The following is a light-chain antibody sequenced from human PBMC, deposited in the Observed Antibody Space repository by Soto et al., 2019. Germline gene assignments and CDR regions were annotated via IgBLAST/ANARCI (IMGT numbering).Light chain of an antibody. CDR1: QSFSSIY. J-gene: IGKJ2*01. CDR3: QQYGSSPPDT. V-gene: IGKV3-20*01. Sequence: EIVLTQSPGTLSLSPGERATLSCRASQSFSSIYFAWYQQKPGQAPRLLIYGASSRATGIPERFSGSGSGTDFTLTISRLEPEDFAVYYCQQYGSSPPDTFGHGTKLEIK. CDR2: GAS.